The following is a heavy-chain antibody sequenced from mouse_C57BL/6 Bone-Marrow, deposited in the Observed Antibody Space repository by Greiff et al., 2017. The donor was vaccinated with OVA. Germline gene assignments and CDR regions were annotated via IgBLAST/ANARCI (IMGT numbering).Heavy chain of an antibody. Sequence: EVKLMESGEGLVKPGGSLKLSCAASGFTFSSYAMSWVRQTPEKRLEWVAYISSGGDYTYSADTVKGRFTISRDNARNTLYLQMSSLKSEDTAMYYCTREDYSNPYAMDYWGQGTSVTVSS. J-gene: IGHJ4*01. CDR1: GFTFSSYA. V-gene: IGHV5-9-1*02. CDR2: ISSGGDYT. CDR3: TREDYSNPYAMDY. D-gene: IGHD2-5*01.